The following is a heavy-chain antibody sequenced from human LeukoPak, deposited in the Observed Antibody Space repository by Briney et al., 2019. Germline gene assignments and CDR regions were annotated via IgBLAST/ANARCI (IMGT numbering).Heavy chain of an antibody. J-gene: IGHJ4*02. D-gene: IGHD3-22*01. CDR3: ARQTRYYPFDY. V-gene: IGHV1-8*01. CDR1: GYTFSSYD. Sequence: ASVKVSFKASGYTFSSYDINWVRQATGQGLEWMGWMNPNSGNTGYAQKFQGRVTMTRSTSISTTYMELSSLRSEDTAVYYCARQTRYYPFDYWGQGTLVTVSS. CDR2: MNPNSGNT.